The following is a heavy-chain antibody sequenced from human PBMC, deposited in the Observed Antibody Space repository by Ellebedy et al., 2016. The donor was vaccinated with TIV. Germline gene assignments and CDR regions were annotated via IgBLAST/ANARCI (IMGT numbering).Heavy chain of an antibody. V-gene: IGHV1-46*01. D-gene: IGHD1-14*01. Sequence: ASVKVSCKASGYPFTKYYFHWIRQAPGQGLEWMGVLDARVGSTIYAQRLQGRVTMTADTSTRTVYMELRGLRLEDTAVYYCASVPSAGADFWGQGTLVTVSS. J-gene: IGHJ4*02. CDR3: ASVPSAGADF. CDR1: GYPFTKYY. CDR2: LDARVGST.